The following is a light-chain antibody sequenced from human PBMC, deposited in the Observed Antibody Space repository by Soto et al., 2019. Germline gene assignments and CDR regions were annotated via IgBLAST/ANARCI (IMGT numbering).Light chain of an antibody. Sequence: QSVLTQPPSASGTPGPRVTISCSGSSSNIGSNIVNWYQQLPGTAPKLLIYSNNRRPSGVPDRFSGSKSGTSASLAISGLQSEDEADYYCGAWDDSLNGVVFGGGTKLTVL. CDR2: SNN. CDR3: GAWDDSLNGVV. V-gene: IGLV1-44*01. CDR1: SSNIGSNI. J-gene: IGLJ2*01.